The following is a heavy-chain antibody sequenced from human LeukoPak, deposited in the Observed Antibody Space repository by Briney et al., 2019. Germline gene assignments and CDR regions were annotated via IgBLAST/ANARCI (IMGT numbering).Heavy chain of an antibody. CDR1: GFTVSSNY. V-gene: IGHV3-53*01. Sequence: GGSLRLSCAASGFTVSSNYMSWVRQAPGKGLEWVSVIYSGGSTYYADSVKGRFTISRDNSKNTLYLQMNSLRAEDTAVYYCAKDLGPWVGINYYYYGMDVWGQGTTVTVSS. D-gene: IGHD2-21*01. CDR3: AKDLGPWVGINYYYYGMDV. J-gene: IGHJ6*02. CDR2: IYSGGST.